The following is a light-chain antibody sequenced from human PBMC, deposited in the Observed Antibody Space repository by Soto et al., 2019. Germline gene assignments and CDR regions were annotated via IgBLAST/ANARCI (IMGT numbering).Light chain of an antibody. CDR3: QQRSSRGLT. J-gene: IGKJ4*01. CDR1: QSVGTY. Sequence: EIVLTQSPATVSLSPGDTATLSCRASQSVGTYLAWYQQRPGLAPRLLIYDVSNRATGIPDRFSGSGSETDFTLSISSLEPEDSAVYFCQQRSSRGLTFGEGTKVEIK. V-gene: IGKV3-11*01. CDR2: DVS.